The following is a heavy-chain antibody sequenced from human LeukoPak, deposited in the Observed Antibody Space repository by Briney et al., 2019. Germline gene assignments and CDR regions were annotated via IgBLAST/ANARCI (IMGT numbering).Heavy chain of an antibody. CDR1: GGSISRYY. D-gene: IGHD2-21*02. J-gene: IGHJ4*02. CDR2: ISNTGST. Sequence: SETLSLTCTGSGGSISRYYWSWIRQPPGKGLEWIGYISNTGSTKYNPSLKSRVTISVDTSKNQFSLKLSSVTAADTAVYYCARLLAYCGGDCYVLDYWGQGTLVTVSS. CDR3: ARLLAYCGGDCYVLDY. V-gene: IGHV4-59*08.